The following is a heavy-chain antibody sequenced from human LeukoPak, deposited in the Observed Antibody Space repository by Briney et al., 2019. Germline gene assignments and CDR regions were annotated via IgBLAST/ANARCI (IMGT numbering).Heavy chain of an antibody. D-gene: IGHD3-10*01. CDR3: ARGRKTVLWFGEGFDP. J-gene: IGHJ5*02. Sequence: SETLSLTCAVYGGSFSGYYWSWIRQPPGKGLEWIGEINHSGSTNYNPSLKSRVTISVDTSKNQFSLKLSSVTAADTAVYYCARGRKTVLWFGEGFDPWGQGTLVTVSS. V-gene: IGHV4-34*01. CDR1: GGSFSGYY. CDR2: INHSGST.